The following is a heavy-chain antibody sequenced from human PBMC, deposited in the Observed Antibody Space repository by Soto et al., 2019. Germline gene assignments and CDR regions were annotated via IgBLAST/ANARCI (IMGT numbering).Heavy chain of an antibody. CDR1: GFTFSSYS. D-gene: IGHD2-15*01. Sequence: GGSLRLSCAASGFTFSSYSMNWVRQAPGKGLEWVSYISSSSSTIYYADSVKGRFTISRDNAKNSLYLQMNSLRAEDTAVYYCARVTRYCSGGSCYSGAFDIWGQGTMVTVSS. V-gene: IGHV3-48*01. CDR3: ARVTRYCSGGSCYSGAFDI. J-gene: IGHJ3*02. CDR2: ISSSSSTI.